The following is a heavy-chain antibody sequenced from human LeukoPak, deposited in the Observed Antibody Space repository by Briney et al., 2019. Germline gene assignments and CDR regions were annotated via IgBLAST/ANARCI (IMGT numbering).Heavy chain of an antibody. CDR1: GFTFSVFG. CDR2: ISHDGNHK. CDR3: AQLDRYNWNYPSDY. Sequence: GGSLRLSCEASGFTFSVFGMHWVRQTPGKGLEWVALISHDGNHKHYADSVKGRFTISRDNSKNTLYLQMNSLRAEDTAVYYCAQLDRYNWNYPSDYWGQGTLVTVSS. J-gene: IGHJ4*02. V-gene: IGHV3-30*18. D-gene: IGHD1-7*01.